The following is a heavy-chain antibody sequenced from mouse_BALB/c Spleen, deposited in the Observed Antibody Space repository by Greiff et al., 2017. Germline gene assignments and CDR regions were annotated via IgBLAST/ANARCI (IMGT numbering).Heavy chain of an antibody. CDR2: IRSKSNNYAT. Sequence: GGGLVQPKGSLKLSCAASGFTFNTYAMNWVRQAPGKGLEWVARIRSKSNNYATYYADSVKDRFTISRDDSQSMLYLQMNNLKTEDTAMYYCVRHHYDYDEDYFDYWGQGTTLTVSS. J-gene: IGHJ2*01. D-gene: IGHD2-4*01. V-gene: IGHV10-1*02. CDR3: VRHHYDYDEDYFDY. CDR1: GFTFNTYA.